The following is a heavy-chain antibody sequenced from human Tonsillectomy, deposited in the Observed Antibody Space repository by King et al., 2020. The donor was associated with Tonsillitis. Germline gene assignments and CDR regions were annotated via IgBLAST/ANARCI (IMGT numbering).Heavy chain of an antibody. D-gene: IGHD2-2*02. CDR1: GYTFTSYG. J-gene: IGHJ6*03. CDR2: ISAYNGNT. CDR3: ARVRLDCSSTSCYMRYYYYMDV. V-gene: IGHV1-18*01. Sequence: VQLVESGAEVKKPGASVKVSCKASGYTFTSYGISWVRQAPGQGLEWMGWISAYNGNTNYAQTLQGRVTMTTDTSTSTAYMELRSLRSDDTAVYYCARVRLDCSSTSCYMRYYYYMDVWGKGTTVTVSS.